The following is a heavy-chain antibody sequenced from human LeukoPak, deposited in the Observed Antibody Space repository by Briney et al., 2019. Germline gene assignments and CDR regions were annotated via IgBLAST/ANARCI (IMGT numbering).Heavy chain of an antibody. Sequence: SGGSLRLSCAASGFTFSDYYMSWIRQAPGKGLEWVSYISSSGSTIYYAGSVKGRFTISRDNAKSSLYLQMNSLRAEDTAVYYCARDSVHGYYDSSGYSTLFDYWGQGTLVTVSS. CDR2: ISSSGSTI. V-gene: IGHV3-11*04. CDR1: GFTFSDYY. J-gene: IGHJ4*02. CDR3: ARDSVHGYYDSSGYSTLFDY. D-gene: IGHD3-22*01.